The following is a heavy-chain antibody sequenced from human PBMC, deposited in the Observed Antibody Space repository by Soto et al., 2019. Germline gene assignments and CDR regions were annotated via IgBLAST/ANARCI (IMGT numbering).Heavy chain of an antibody. J-gene: IGHJ5*02. CDR3: ARDPAP. CDR1: GGSISRGGYY. Sequence: SETLSLTCAVSGGSISRGGYYWSWIRQNPGKGLAWIGYTYNSVSTYYNPSLKSRVTISVGTSKNQFSLKFTSVTAADTAVYSCARDPAPWGQGTLVTVSS. CDR2: TYNSVST. V-gene: IGHV4-31*11.